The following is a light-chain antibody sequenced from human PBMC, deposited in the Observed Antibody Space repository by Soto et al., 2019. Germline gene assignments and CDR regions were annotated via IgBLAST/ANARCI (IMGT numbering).Light chain of an antibody. Sequence: EIVLTHSPATLSLSPCERATLSSRASQSVSSYLAWYQQKPGQAPRLLIYDASNRATGIPARFSGSGSGTDFTLTISSLEPEDFAVYYCQQRSNWPATFGQGTKVDIK. J-gene: IGKJ1*01. CDR2: DAS. V-gene: IGKV3-11*01. CDR3: QQRSNWPAT. CDR1: QSVSSY.